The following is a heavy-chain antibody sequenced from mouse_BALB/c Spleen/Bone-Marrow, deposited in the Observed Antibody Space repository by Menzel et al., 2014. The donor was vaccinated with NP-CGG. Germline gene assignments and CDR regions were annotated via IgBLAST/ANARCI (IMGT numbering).Heavy chain of an antibody. CDR2: IDPETGGT. CDR1: GYTFTDYE. J-gene: IGHJ4*01. CDR3: TRSLYGNYVMDF. V-gene: IGHV1-15*01. D-gene: IGHD2-1*01. Sequence: VQLVESGAELVRPGASVALSCKASGYTFTDYEMHWVKQTPVHGLEWIGAIDPETGGTAYNQKFKGKATLTADKSSSTAYMELRSLTSGDSAVYYCTRSLYGNYVMDFWGQGTSVTVSS.